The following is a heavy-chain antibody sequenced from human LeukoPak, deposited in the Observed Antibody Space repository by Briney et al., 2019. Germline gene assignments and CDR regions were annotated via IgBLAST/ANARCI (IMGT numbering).Heavy chain of an antibody. Sequence: SETLSLTCTVSGGSIGSTNYYWGWIRQPPGKGLEWIGEIYHSGSTNYNPSLKSRVTISVDKSKNQFSLKLSSVAAADTAVYYCARDGSVAGKNNLFDYWGQGTLVTVSS. CDR1: GGSIGSTNYY. CDR2: IYHSGST. V-gene: IGHV4-39*07. CDR3: ARDGSVAGKNNLFDY. D-gene: IGHD6-19*01. J-gene: IGHJ4*02.